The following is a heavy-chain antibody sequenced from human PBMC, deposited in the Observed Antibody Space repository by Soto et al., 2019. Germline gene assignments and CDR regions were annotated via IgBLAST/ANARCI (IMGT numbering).Heavy chain of an antibody. CDR1: GSTVTSYA. CDR2: INAGNGNT. V-gene: IGHV1-3*01. Sequence: QVQLVQSGAEVKKPGASVKVSCKASGSTVTSYAMHWVRQAPGQRLEWMGWINAGNGNTKYSQKFQGRVTITRDTSASTAYMELSSLRSEDTDVYYFAREEVVVVAARDYCGQGTLVTVSS. CDR3: AREEVVVVAARDY. D-gene: IGHD2-15*01. J-gene: IGHJ4*02.